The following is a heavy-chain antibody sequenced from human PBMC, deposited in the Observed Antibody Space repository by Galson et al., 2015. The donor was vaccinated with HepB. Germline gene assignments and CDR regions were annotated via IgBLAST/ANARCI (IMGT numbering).Heavy chain of an antibody. V-gene: IGHV3-30*18. J-gene: IGHJ4*02. CDR2: ISYDGSNK. CDR1: GFTFSSYG. D-gene: IGHD3-3*01. CDR3: AKVEWLIDPGSDY. Sequence: SLRLSCAASGFTFSSYGMHWVRQAPGKGLEWVAVISYDGSNKYYADSVKGRFTISRDNSKNTLYLQMNSLRAEDTAVYYCAKVEWLIDPGSDYWGQGTLVTVSS.